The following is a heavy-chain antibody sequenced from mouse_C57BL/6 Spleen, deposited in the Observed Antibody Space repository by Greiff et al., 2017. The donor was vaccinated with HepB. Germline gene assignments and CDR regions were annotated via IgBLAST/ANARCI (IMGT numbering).Heavy chain of an antibody. Sequence: QVQLKESGAELVKPGASVKISCKASGYAFSSYWMNWVKQRPGKGLEWIGQIYPGDGDTNYNGKFKGKATLTADKSSSTAYMQLSSLTSEDSAVYFCAREGNYGSSPSFDYWGQGTTLTVSS. V-gene: IGHV1-80*01. CDR3: AREGNYGSSPSFDY. CDR2: IYPGDGDT. J-gene: IGHJ2*01. D-gene: IGHD1-1*01. CDR1: GYAFSSYW.